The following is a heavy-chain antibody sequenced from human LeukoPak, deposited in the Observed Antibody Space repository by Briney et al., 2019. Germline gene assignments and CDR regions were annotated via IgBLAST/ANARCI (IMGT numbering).Heavy chain of an antibody. V-gene: IGHV3-30*04. CDR1: GFTFSSYA. J-gene: IGHJ3*02. CDR3: AKWARWSSGPNDAFDI. Sequence: PGGSLRLSCAASGFTFSSYAMHWVRQAPGKGLEWVALISYDGSHKYYADSVKGRFTMSRDNAKNTLLLQMNSLRVEDTALYYCAKWARWSSGPNDAFDIWGQGTMVTVSS. CDR2: ISYDGSHK. D-gene: IGHD1-26*01.